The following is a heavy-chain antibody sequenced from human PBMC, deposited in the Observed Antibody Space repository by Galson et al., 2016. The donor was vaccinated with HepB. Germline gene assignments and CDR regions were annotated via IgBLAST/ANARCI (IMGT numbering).Heavy chain of an antibody. CDR3: ARDPGFRNGMNV. V-gene: IGHV3-53*01. Sequence: SLRLSCAASGFIVRNDYMNWVRQAPGKGLEWLSASYGDGSTYYAESVRGRFTISRDNSKNSVFLQMNNLRAEDTAVYYCARDPGFRNGMNVWGQGTTVTVSS. J-gene: IGHJ6*02. D-gene: IGHD3-9*01. CDR1: GFIVRNDY. CDR2: SYGDGST.